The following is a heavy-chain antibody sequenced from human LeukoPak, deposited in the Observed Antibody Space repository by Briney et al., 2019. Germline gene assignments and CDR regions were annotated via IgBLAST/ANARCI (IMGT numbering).Heavy chain of an antibody. V-gene: IGHV3-48*03. CDR1: GFTFSSYE. CDR3: ARDAGRKDDY. J-gene: IGHJ4*02. Sequence: GGSLRLSCAASGFTFSSYEMNWVRQAPGKGLEWVSYISSSGSTICNADSVKGRFTISRDNAKNSLYLQMNSLRAEDTAVYYCARDAGRKDDYWGQGTLVTVSS. CDR2: ISSSGSTI.